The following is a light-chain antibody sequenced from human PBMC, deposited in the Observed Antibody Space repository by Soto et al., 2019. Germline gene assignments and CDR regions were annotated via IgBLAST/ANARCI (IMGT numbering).Light chain of an antibody. V-gene: IGKV3-15*01. CDR3: QQYNDWPLT. CDR2: GAS. Sequence: EIVMTQSPATLSVSPGERATLSCRAIQSVNDNLAWYQQNPRQTPRLLLYGASIRATGIPARFSGSGSATEFTLTISSLQSEDFAVYYCQQYNDWPLTFGGGTKVDI. J-gene: IGKJ4*01. CDR1: QSVNDN.